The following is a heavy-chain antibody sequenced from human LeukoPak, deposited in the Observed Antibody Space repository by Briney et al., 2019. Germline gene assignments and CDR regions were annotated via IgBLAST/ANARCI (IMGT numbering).Heavy chain of an antibody. CDR2: ISGSGGST. J-gene: IGHJ4*02. D-gene: IGHD3-22*01. CDR1: GFTFSSYA. Sequence: GGSLRLSCAASGFTFSSYAMSWVRQAPGKGLEWVSAISGSGGSTYYADSVKGRFTISRDNSKNTLYLQMNSLRAEDTAVYYCAKKSRPFESSGHFDYWGQGTLVTVSS. V-gene: IGHV3-23*01. CDR3: AKKSRPFESSGHFDY.